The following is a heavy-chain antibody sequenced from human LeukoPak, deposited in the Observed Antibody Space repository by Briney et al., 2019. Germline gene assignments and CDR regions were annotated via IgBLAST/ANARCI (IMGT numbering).Heavy chain of an antibody. V-gene: IGHV3-30*19. D-gene: IGHD3-22*01. CDR1: GFTFSSYG. CDR2: ISYDGSNK. CDR3: AREWLSPGPFDY. Sequence: GGSLRLSCAASGFTFSSYGMHWVRQAPGKGLEWVAVISYDGSNKYYADSVKGRFTISRDNSKNTLYLQMNSLRAEDTAVYYCAREWLSPGPFDYWGQGTLVTVSS. J-gene: IGHJ4*02.